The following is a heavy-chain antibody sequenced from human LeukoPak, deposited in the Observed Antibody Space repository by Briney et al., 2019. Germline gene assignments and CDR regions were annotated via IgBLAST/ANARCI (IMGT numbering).Heavy chain of an antibody. CDR3: ARDKRGPYAYDI. CDR2: ISDTGSDI. Sequence: GGSLRLSCAASGFTSSDYYMSWIRQPPGEGLEWVSYISDTGSDIWYADSVKGRFTMSRDNAKNSLSLQMNSLRADDTAVYFCARDKRGPYAYDIWGQGTMVAVSS. CDR1: GFTSSDYY. V-gene: IGHV3-11*01. J-gene: IGHJ3*02.